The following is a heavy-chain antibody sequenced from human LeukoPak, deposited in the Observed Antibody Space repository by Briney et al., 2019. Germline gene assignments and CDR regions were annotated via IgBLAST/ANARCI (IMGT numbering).Heavy chain of an antibody. Sequence: GGSLRLSCAASGFTFSSYVMNWVRQAPGKGLEWVSYISSSGSTIYYADSVKGRFTVSRDNAKNSLYLQMNSLRAEDTAVYYCVRGVPYYDILTGPSLAYWGQGTLVTVSS. CDR1: GFTFSSYV. J-gene: IGHJ4*02. V-gene: IGHV3-48*03. CDR3: VRGVPYYDILTGPSLAY. D-gene: IGHD3-9*01. CDR2: ISSSGSTI.